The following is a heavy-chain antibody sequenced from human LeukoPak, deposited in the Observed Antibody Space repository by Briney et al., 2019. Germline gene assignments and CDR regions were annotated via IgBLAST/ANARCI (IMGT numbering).Heavy chain of an antibody. J-gene: IGHJ3*01. CDR3: ARGPSDEYGDYNAFDV. V-gene: IGHV1-69*01. CDR2: IIPLFGAS. D-gene: IGHD4-17*01. Sequence: SVTLSCKASGGTLRRYVISWVRQAPGQGLEWMGGIIPLFGASNYAQKFQDRITITADESTRTADMELSGLRSEDTALYYCARGPSDEYGDYNAFDVWGQGTMVTVSA. CDR1: GGTLRRYV.